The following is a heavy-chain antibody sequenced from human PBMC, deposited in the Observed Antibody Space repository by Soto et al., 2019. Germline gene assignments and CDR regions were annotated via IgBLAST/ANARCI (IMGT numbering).Heavy chain of an antibody. CDR2: ISGSGGST. CDR3: AKEVSGYSYGPFDY. D-gene: IGHD5-18*01. V-gene: IGHV3-23*01. Sequence: RRLSCAASGFTFSSYAMSWVRQAPGKGLEWVSAISGSGGSTYYADSVKGRFTISRDNSKNTLYLQMDSLRAEDTAVYYCAKEVSGYSYGPFDYWGQGTLVTVSS. CDR1: GFTFSSYA. J-gene: IGHJ4*02.